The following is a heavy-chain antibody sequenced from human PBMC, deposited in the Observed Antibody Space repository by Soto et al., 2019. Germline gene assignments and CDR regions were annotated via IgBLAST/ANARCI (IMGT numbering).Heavy chain of an antibody. V-gene: IGHV1-3*04. CDR1: GYMFTIYD. CDR3: VVSTGWWSFLY. J-gene: IGHJ1*01. Sequence: QVQLVQSGAEVQRPGASVKVSCQASGYMFTIYDMHWVRQAPGQSLEWMGWISTATGHETYSQKFQGRVTMTRDTSASKGWMELSSLTSEDTAVYFCVVSTGWWSFLYWGQGTLFTVPS. CDR2: ISTATGHE. D-gene: IGHD6-19*01.